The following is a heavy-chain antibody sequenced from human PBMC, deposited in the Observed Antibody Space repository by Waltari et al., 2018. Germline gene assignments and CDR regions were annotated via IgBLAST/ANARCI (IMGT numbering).Heavy chain of an antibody. Sequence: QVQLVQSGAEVKKPGASVKVSCKASGYTFTGYYMHWVRQAPGQGLEWIGWIHPNSGGTNYAQKFQGRVTMTRDTSISTAYMELSRLRSDDTAVYYCARRVGYLLGSGWYFDYWGQGTLVTVSS. D-gene: IGHD6-19*01. CDR1: GYTFTGYY. CDR2: IHPNSGGT. V-gene: IGHV1-2*02. J-gene: IGHJ4*02. CDR3: ARRVGYLLGSGWYFDY.